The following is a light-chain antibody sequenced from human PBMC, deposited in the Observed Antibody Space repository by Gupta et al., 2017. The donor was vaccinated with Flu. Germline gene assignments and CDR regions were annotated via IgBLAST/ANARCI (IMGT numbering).Light chain of an antibody. CDR2: AAS. J-gene: IGKJ2*02. CDR3: LQDYNCCT. Sequence: AIQMTQSPSSLSASVGDRVTITCRASQGIGNDLGWYQQKPGRAPRLLIYAASRLKSGVPSRFSGSGSGTDFTLTSSSRQHEDSATYYVLQDYNCCTFGQGTKLEIK. V-gene: IGKV1-6*01. CDR1: QGIGND.